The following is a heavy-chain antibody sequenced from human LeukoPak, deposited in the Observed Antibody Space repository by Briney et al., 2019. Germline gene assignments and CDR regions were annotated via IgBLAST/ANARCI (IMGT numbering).Heavy chain of an antibody. CDR3: ARDRGIAAAGFSFDY. D-gene: IGHD6-13*01. CDR1: GGSISYYY. CDR2: IYSTGRS. Sequence: SGTLSLTCTVSGGSISYYYWSWIRQPAGEGLEWIGRIYSTGRSDYNPSLKSRITMSVDTSKNQFSLKLSSVTAADTAVYYCARDRGIAAAGFSFDYWGQGTLVTVSS. V-gene: IGHV4-4*07. J-gene: IGHJ4*02.